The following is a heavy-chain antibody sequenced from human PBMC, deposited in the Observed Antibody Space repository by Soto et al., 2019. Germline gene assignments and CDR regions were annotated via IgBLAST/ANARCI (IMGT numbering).Heavy chain of an antibody. CDR1: GYTFTSYG. Sequence: ASVKVSCKASGYTFTSYGISWVRQAPGQGLEWMGWISAYNGNTNYAQKLQGRVTMTTDTSTSTAYMELRSLTSDDTAVYYCARDHRFLDWLFKDYGMDVWGQGTTVTVSS. J-gene: IGHJ6*02. D-gene: IGHD3-3*01. CDR2: ISAYNGNT. CDR3: ARDHRFLDWLFKDYGMDV. V-gene: IGHV1-18*01.